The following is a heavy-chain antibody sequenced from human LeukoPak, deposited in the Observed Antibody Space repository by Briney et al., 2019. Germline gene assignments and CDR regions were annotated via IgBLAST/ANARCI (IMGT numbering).Heavy chain of an antibody. CDR3: AKVKWKLIGYFDY. D-gene: IGHD1-20*01. CDR1: GFTFRSYA. CDR2: LTGDGNT. V-gene: IGHV3-23*01. J-gene: IGHJ4*02. Sequence: PGRSLRLSCAASGFTFRSYAMHWVRQAPGKGLEWVSVLTGDGNTYYADSVKGRFTNSRDDSKNTLFLQMNSLRAEDTAVYFCAKVKWKLIGYFDYWGQGTLVTVSS.